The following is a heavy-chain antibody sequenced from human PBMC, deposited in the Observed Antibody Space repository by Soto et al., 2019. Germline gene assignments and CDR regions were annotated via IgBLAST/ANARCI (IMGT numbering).Heavy chain of an antibody. CDR1: GYSIDVSHL. CDR3: ARSYLGGNFDS. CDR2: ISHSGST. V-gene: IGHV4-4*03. J-gene: IGHJ4*02. D-gene: IGHD2-15*01. Sequence: PETPSLTSAVSGYSIDVSHLWNCVRQPPGKGLEWIGQISHSGSTDYNPSLQSRVSISIDTSRKQFSLNLSSVTAADTAMYYCARSYLGGNFDSWGQGTLVTGSS.